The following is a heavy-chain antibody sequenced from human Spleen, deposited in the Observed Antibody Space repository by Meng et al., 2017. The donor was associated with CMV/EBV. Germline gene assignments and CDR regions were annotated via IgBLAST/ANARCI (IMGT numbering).Heavy chain of an antibody. D-gene: IGHD1-14*01. CDR3: ATQGPEEWIDP. V-gene: IGHV4-31*03. Sequence: CTVSGGSISRSGYYWSWIRQLPGMSLQWIGYIYYTGSTTYNPSFKSRLTISVDTSKNQFSLSLTSVTAADTAVYYCATQGPEEWIDPWGQGTLVTVSS. J-gene: IGHJ5*02. CDR1: GGSISRSGYY. CDR2: IYYTGST.